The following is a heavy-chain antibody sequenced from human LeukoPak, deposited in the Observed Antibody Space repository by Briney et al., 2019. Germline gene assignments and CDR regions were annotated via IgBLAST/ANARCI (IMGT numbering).Heavy chain of an antibody. CDR2: IYYSGST. CDR3: ARQRGQWELRYYFDY. CDR1: GGSISSSSYY. Sequence: SETLSLTCTVSGGSISSSSYYWGWIRQPPGKGLEWIGSIYYSGSTYYNPSLKSRVTISVDTSKNQFSLKLSSVTAADTAVYYCARQRGQWELRYYFDYWGQGTLVTVSS. D-gene: IGHD1-26*01. J-gene: IGHJ4*02. V-gene: IGHV4-39*01.